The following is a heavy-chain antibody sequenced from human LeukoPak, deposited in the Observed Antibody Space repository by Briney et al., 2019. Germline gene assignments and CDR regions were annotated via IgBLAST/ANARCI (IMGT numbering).Heavy chain of an antibody. D-gene: IGHD3-10*01. Sequence: GGSLRLSCAASGFTFSSYAMHWVRQAPGKGLEWVAVISYDGSNKYYADSVKGRFTISRDNSKNTLYLQMNSLRAEDTAVYYCARDSRQLRGLTGSGSYSDYWGQGTLVTVSS. J-gene: IGHJ4*02. CDR1: GFTFSSYA. V-gene: IGHV3-30-3*01. CDR3: ARDSRQLRGLTGSGSYSDY. CDR2: ISYDGSNK.